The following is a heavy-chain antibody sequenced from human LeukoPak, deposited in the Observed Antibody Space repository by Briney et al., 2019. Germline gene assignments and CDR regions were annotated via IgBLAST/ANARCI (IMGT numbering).Heavy chain of an antibody. CDR3: AKGNVDIVATILDY. J-gene: IGHJ4*02. CDR1: GFTVSSNY. V-gene: IGHV3-53*05. CDR2: IYSGGST. D-gene: IGHD5-12*01. Sequence: PGGSLRLSCAASGFTVSSNYMSWVRQAPGKGLEWVSVIYSGGSTYYADSVKGRFTISRDNSKNTLYLQMNSLRAEDTAVYYCAKGNVDIVATILDYWGQGTLVTVSS.